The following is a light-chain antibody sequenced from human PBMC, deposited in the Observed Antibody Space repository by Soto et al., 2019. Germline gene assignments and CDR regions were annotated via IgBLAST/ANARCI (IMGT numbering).Light chain of an antibody. CDR3: ATLDDSLKGWV. V-gene: IGLV1-44*01. CDR1: HSSSGSNT. CDR2: SDD. J-gene: IGLJ3*02. Sequence: QSVLTQPPSASGTPGQRVTISCSGSHSSSGSNTVSWYQQFPGTAPRLLIYSDDQRPSGVPDRFSGSKSGTSASLAISGLQSEDEADYYCATLDDSLKGWVIGGGTKLTVL.